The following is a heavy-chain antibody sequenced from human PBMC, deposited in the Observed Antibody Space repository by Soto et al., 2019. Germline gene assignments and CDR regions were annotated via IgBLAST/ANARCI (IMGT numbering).Heavy chain of an antibody. Sequence: GGSLRLSCVASGFTFSSYSIVWVRQVPGKGLEWVSYIFTTGTTMYYADSVNGRFTVSRDNARNSVFLLLDSLRAEDTAIYYCARDKDWAFDYWGQGTLVTVSS. CDR3: ARDKDWAFDY. CDR2: IFTTGTTM. J-gene: IGHJ4*02. D-gene: IGHD3-9*01. CDR1: GFTFSSYS. V-gene: IGHV3-48*03.